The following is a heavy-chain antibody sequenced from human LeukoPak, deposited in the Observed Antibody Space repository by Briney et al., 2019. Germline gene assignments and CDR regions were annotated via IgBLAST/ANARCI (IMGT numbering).Heavy chain of an antibody. CDR2: IWYDGSKK. D-gene: IGHD4-23*01. CDR3: TRRDGDNDRGFDY. CDR1: GFTFSNYG. V-gene: IGHV3-33*01. Sequence: PGGSLRLSCAASGFTFSNYGMHWVRQAPGKGLXXXAVIWYDGSKKYYADSVKGRFTISRDNSKNTLYLQMNSLRAEDTAVYYCTRRDGDNDRGFDYWGQGTLVTVSS. J-gene: IGHJ4*02.